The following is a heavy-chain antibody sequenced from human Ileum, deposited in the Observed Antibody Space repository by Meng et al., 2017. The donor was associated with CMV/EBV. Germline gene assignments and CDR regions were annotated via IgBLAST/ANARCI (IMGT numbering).Heavy chain of an antibody. CDR3: ARDNWGSDY. V-gene: IGHV1-2*06. Sequence: QVQVVQSGAEVKKPGASGRVSCKTSGYSFTVYTIHWARQAPGQGLEWMGRINTYTGDTYYAQKFRGRVTMTRDTSISTAYMELSGLRSDDTAIYYCARDNWGSDYWGQGTLVTVSS. D-gene: IGHD7-27*01. J-gene: IGHJ4*02. CDR1: GYSFTVYT. CDR2: INTYTGDT.